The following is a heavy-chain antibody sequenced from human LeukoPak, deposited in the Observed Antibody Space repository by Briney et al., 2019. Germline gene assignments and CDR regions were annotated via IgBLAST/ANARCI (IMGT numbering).Heavy chain of an antibody. CDR1: GGSISSYY. V-gene: IGHV4-59*01. CDR2: IYYSGST. D-gene: IGHD3-16*02. Sequence: SETLSLTCTVSGGSISSYYWSWIRQPPGKGLVWIGYIYYSGSTNYNPSLKSRVTISVDTSKNQFSLKLSSVTAADTAVYYCARSPYDYVWGSYRPYYFDYWGQGTLVTVSS. CDR3: ARSPYDYVWGSYRPYYFDY. J-gene: IGHJ4*02.